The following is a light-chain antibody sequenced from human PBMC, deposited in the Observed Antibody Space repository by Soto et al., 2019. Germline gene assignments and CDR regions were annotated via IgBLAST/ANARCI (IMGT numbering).Light chain of an antibody. V-gene: IGKV3-15*01. Sequence: EIVMTQSPATLSVSPGERATLSCRASQRVSSNLAWYQQKPGQAPRLLIYGASTRATGIPARFSGSGSGTEFTLTISSLQSEDFAVYYCQHYNNWPPLTFGGGTKVEIK. J-gene: IGKJ4*01. CDR3: QHYNNWPPLT. CDR2: GAS. CDR1: QRVSSN.